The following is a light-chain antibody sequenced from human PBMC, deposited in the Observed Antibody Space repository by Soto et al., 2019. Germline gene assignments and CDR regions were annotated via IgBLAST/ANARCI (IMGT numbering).Light chain of an antibody. CDR3: CSYAGSYSWV. Sequence: QSVLTQPRSVSGSPGQSVTISCTGTSSDVGAYNYVSWYQHHPGKAPKVMIYDVSERPSGVPDRFSGSKSDNKASLTIAGLQDEDEADYYCCSYAGSYSWVFGGGTKVTVL. J-gene: IGLJ3*02. CDR1: SSDVGAYNY. CDR2: DVS. V-gene: IGLV2-11*01.